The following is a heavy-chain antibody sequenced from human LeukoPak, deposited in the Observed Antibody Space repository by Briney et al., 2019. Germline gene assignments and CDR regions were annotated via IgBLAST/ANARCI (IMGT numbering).Heavy chain of an antibody. CDR1: GGSISSGDYY. Sequence: SETLSLTCTVSGGSISSGDYYWSWIRQPPGKGLEWIGYIYYSGSTYYNPSLKSRVTISVDTSKNQFSLKLSSVTAADTAVYYCARAHRDGDLHPMVYYWGQGTLVTVSS. J-gene: IGHJ4*02. CDR2: IYYSGST. V-gene: IGHV4-30-4*01. D-gene: IGHD4-17*01. CDR3: ARAHRDGDLHPMVYY.